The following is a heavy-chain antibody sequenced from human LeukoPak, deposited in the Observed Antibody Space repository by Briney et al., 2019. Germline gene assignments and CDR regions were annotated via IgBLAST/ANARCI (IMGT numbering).Heavy chain of an antibody. V-gene: IGHV1-46*01. CDR1: GYTFTSYD. Sequence: ASVKVSCKASGYTFTSYDINWVRQAPGQGLEWMGIINPSGNSTSYAQNFQGRVTMTRDTSARTVYMELGSLRSEDTAMYYCATANGGVNNFDFWGQGTLVTVSS. D-gene: IGHD3-16*01. CDR3: ATANGGVNNFDF. J-gene: IGHJ4*02. CDR2: INPSGNST.